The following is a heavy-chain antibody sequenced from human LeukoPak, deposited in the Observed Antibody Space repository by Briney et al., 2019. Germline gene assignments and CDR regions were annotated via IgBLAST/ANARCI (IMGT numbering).Heavy chain of an antibody. J-gene: IGHJ5*02. V-gene: IGHV3-23*01. Sequence: PGGSLRLSCGASGFALDDYDMHWVRQAPGKGREWVSGISGSGGSTYYPDSVKGRFTISRDNSKNTLYLQMNSLRAEDTAVYYCAKARRIQLWLSWGQGTLVTVPS. CDR3: AKARRIQLWLS. CDR1: GFALDDYD. CDR2: ISGSGGST. D-gene: IGHD5-18*01.